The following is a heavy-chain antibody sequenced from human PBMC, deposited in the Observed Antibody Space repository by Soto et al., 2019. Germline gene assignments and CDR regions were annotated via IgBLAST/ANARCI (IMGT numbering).Heavy chain of an antibody. V-gene: IGHV4-39*01. D-gene: IGHD2-8*01. CDR1: GGSISSSSYY. J-gene: IGHJ5*02. Sequence: SETLSLTCTVSGGSISSSSYYWGWIRQPPGKGLEWIGSIYYSGSTYYNPSLKSRVTISVDTSKNQFSLKLSSVTAADTAVYYCARHPNTDVLNWFDPGAREPWSPSP. CDR3: ARHPNTDVLNWFDP. CDR2: IYYSGST.